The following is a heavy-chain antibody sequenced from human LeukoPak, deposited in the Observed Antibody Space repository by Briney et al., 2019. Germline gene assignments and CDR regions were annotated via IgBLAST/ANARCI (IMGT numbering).Heavy chain of an antibody. V-gene: IGHV3-23*01. J-gene: IGHJ3*02. Sequence: HPGGSLRLSCAASGFTSSSYAMGWVRQAPGKGLEWVSAITASGGNTYYADSVKGRFTISRDNSKNTLYLQVNSLRAEDTAVYYCARVRAQDYDPGDIWGQGTMVTDSS. CDR1: GFTSSSYA. CDR2: ITASGGNT. D-gene: IGHD3-3*01. CDR3: ARVRAQDYDPGDI.